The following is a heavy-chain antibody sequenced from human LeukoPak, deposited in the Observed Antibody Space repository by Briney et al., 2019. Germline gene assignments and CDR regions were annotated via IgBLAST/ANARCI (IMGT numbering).Heavy chain of an antibody. Sequence: GGSLRLSCAASGFTFSKNAMSWVRQAPGKGLEWVSAFGGTDGRTYYADSVKGRLTISRDNSKNTLYLQMNSLRADDTAVYYCAKDVLNWEFDYWGQGTLVTVSS. D-gene: IGHD7-27*01. CDR3: AKDVLNWEFDY. CDR2: FGGTDGRT. J-gene: IGHJ4*02. V-gene: IGHV3-23*01. CDR1: GFTFSKNA.